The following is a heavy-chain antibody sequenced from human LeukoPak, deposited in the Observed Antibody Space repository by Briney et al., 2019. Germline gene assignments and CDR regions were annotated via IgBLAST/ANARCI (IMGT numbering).Heavy chain of an antibody. CDR2: IYYSGST. CDR3: ARAGIVVVPAAMEPFDY. D-gene: IGHD2-2*01. CDR1: GGSISSYY. V-gene: IGHV4-59*12. Sequence: PETLSLTCTVSGGSISSYYWSWIRQPPGKGLEWIGYIYYSGSTCYNPSLKSRVTISVDTSKNQFSLKLSSVTAADTAVYYCARAGIVVVPAAMEPFDYRGQGTLVTVSS. J-gene: IGHJ4*02.